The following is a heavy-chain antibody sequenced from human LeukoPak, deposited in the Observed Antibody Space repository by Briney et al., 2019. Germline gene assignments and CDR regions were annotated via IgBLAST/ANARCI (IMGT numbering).Heavy chain of an antibody. CDR1: GFTFSSYG. CDR2: INSDGSNT. V-gene: IGHV3-74*01. Sequence: PGRSLRLSCAASGFTFSSYGMHWVRQAPGKGLEWVSRINSDGSNTIYADSVKGRFTISRDNAKNTLYLQMSSLRADDTAVYYCSRGKIMGDDFDYWGQGTLVTVSS. CDR3: SRGKIMGDDFDY. J-gene: IGHJ4*02. D-gene: IGHD2-21*02.